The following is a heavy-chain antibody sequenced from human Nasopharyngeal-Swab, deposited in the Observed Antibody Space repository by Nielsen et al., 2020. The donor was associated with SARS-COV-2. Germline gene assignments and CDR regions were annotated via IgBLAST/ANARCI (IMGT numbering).Heavy chain of an antibody. J-gene: IGHJ6*02. D-gene: IGHD3-3*01. CDR3: TRGSRYYPDYYFGMDV. Sequence: SLKISCTASGFTFGDYVMTWFRQAPGKGLEWVGFIRSKAYGGTTEYAASVKGRFSISRDDSKRIAYLQMNSLKTEDTAVYYCTRGSRYYPDYYFGMDVWGQGTTVTVSS. V-gene: IGHV3-49*03. CDR2: IRSKAYGGTT. CDR1: GFTFGDYV.